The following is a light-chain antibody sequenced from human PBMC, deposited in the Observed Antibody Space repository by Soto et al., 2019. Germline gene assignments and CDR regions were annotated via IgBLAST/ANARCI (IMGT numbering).Light chain of an antibody. Sequence: QSVLNQPASVSGSPGESSTISCTRNSSDVGGYNYVSWYQQHPGKAPKLMIYGVNNRPSGVSNRFSGSKSGNTASLTISGLQTEDDADYYCSSYTSISTYVFGTGTKVTVL. J-gene: IGLJ1*01. CDR1: SSDVGGYNY. CDR2: GVN. V-gene: IGLV2-14*03. CDR3: SSYTSISTYV.